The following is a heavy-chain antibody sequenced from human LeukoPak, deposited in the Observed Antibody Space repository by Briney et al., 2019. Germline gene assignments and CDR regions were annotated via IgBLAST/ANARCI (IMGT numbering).Heavy chain of an antibody. CDR2: INPNSGGT. V-gene: IGHV1-2*02. Sequence: ASVKVSCTASGYTFTGYYMHWVRQAPGQGLEWMGWINPNSGGTNYAQKFQGRVTMTRDTSISTAYMELSRLRSDDTAVYYCASSGSGIAVAATKSDYFDYWGQGTLVTVSS. CDR1: GYTFTGYY. CDR3: ASSGSGIAVAATKSDYFDY. J-gene: IGHJ4*02. D-gene: IGHD6-19*01.